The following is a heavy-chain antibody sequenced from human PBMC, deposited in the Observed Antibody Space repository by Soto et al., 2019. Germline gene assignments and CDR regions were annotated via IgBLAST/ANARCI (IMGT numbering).Heavy chain of an antibody. V-gene: IGHV1-69*01. CDR2: IIPIFGTA. CDR3: ARDGDYYDSSGYYPSTKIDY. CDR1: GGTFSSYA. Sequence: QVQLVQSGAEVKKPGSSVKVSCKASGGTFSSYAISWVRQAPGQGLEWMGGIIPIFGTANYAQKFQCRVTITADESTSTAYMELSSLRSEDTAVYYCARDGDYYDSSGYYPSTKIDYWGQGTLVTVSS. D-gene: IGHD3-22*01. J-gene: IGHJ4*02.